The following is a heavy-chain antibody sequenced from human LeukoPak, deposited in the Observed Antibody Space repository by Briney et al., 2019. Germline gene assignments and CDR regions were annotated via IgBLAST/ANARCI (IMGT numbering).Heavy chain of an antibody. J-gene: IGHJ4*02. CDR3: ARDAPPQGYAVDY. D-gene: IGHD5-12*01. V-gene: IGHV3-21*01. CDR2: ISSSSSYI. Sequence: GGSLRLSCAASGFTFSSYSMNWVRQASGKGLEWVSSISSSSSYIYYADSVKGRFTISRDNAKNSLYLQMNSLRAEDTAVYYCARDAPPQGYAVDYWGQGTLVTVSS. CDR1: GFTFSSYS.